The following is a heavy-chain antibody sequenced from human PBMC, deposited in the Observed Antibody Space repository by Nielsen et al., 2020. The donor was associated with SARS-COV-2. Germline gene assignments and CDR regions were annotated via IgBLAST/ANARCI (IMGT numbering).Heavy chain of an antibody. J-gene: IGHJ5*02. CDR2: ISSSSSYI. V-gene: IGHV3-21*01. CDR1: GFTFSSYS. Sequence: GESLKISCAASGFTFSSYSMNWVRQAPGKGLEWVSSISSSSSYIYYADSVKGRFTISRDNAKNSLYLQMNSLRAEDTAVYYCARDGCTNGVCYQEVGWFDPWGQGTLVTVSS. CDR3: ARDGCTNGVCYQEVGWFDP. D-gene: IGHD2-8*01.